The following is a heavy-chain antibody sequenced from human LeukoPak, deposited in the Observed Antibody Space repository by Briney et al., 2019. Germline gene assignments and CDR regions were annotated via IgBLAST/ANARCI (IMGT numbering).Heavy chain of an antibody. CDR1: GFTFSNYW. Sequence: PGGSLRPSCEASGFTFSNYWMHWVRQAPGKGLVWVSRINSDGSSTSHADSVKGRFTISRDNAKNTLYLQMNSLRAEDTAVYYCTRDSDSSRYTIDYWGQGALVTVSS. D-gene: IGHD3-22*01. J-gene: IGHJ4*02. V-gene: IGHV3-74*01. CDR2: INSDGSST. CDR3: TRDSDSSRYTIDY.